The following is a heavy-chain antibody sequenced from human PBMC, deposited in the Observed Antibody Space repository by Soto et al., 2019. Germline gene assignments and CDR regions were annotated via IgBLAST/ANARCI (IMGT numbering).Heavy chain of an antibody. J-gene: IGHJ2*01. V-gene: IGHV4-34*01. D-gene: IGHD3-10*02. CDR2: INHSGST. CDR3: VFFFQAEDGIRDVRSVSAFLLNRSSDL. Sequence: KGVEWIGEINHSGSTNYNPSIKSRVTISVDTAKTQVSMTLSSVTAADTAVYYCVFFFQAEDGIRDVRSVSAFLLNRSSDL.